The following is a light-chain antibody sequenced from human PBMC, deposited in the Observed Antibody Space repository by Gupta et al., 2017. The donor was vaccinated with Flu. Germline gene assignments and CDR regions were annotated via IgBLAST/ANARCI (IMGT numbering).Light chain of an antibody. CDR2: GAS. CDR3: QQDNDWPRT. CDR1: QSVGSY. Sequence: EAVMTQSPATLSVSPGASATLSCWASQSVGSYLAWYQQKPGLAPRLLIYGASARATGIPARFSGSGAGKEFTLTISSLQSEDFAVYYCQQDNDWPRTFGQGTKVEIK. V-gene: IGKV3-15*01. J-gene: IGKJ1*01.